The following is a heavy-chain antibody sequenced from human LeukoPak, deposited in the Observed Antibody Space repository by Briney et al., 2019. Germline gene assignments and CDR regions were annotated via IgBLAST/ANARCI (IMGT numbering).Heavy chain of an antibody. CDR1: GFTFSSYS. V-gene: IGHV3-21*01. CDR2: ISSSSSYI. Sequence: GGSLRLSCAASGFTFSSYSMNWVRQAPGKGLEWVSSISSSSSYIYYADSVKGRFTISGDNAKNSLYLQMNSLRAEDTAVYYCARGGIVGATTGDAFDIWGQGTMVTVSS. D-gene: IGHD1-26*01. J-gene: IGHJ3*02. CDR3: ARGGIVGATTGDAFDI.